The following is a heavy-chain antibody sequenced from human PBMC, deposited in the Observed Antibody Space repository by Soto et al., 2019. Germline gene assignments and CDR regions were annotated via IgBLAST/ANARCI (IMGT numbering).Heavy chain of an antibody. J-gene: IGHJ4*02. V-gene: IGHV1-46*01. D-gene: IGHD6-13*01. CDR2: INPGGGST. Sequence: QVQLVQSGAEVKKPGASVKVSCKASGYTFTNYYIHWVRQAPGQGLQWMGIINPGGGSTTYAQQFQGRLTMTSDTATTTIYMELSSLKSEDTAVYYCVRDLNRGQQLDPFDCWGQGTLVIVSS. CDR3: VRDLNRGQQLDPFDC. CDR1: GYTFTNYY.